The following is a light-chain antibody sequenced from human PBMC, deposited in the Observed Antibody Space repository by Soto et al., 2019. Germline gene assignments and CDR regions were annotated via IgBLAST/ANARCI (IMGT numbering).Light chain of an antibody. CDR1: QSVSSN. V-gene: IGKV3-15*01. CDR2: GAS. Sequence: EIVMTQSPATLSVSPGERATLSCRASQSVSSNLAWYQQKPGQAPRLLIYGASTRATGIPARFSGSGSGTDFTLTISSLEPEDFAVYYCHQYGGAGTFGQGTKVDIK. CDR3: HQYGGAGT. J-gene: IGKJ1*01.